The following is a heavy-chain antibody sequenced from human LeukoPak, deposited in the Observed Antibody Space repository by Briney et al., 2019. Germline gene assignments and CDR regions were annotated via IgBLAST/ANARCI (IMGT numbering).Heavy chain of an antibody. CDR3: ARHPSTGSYYSGYYYYMDV. J-gene: IGHJ6*03. Sequence: SETLSLTCTVSGGSISSSSYYWGWIRQPPGKGLGWIGNIYYSESTYYNPSLKSRVTISVDTSKNQFSLRLRSVTAADTAMYYCARHPSTGSYYSGYYYYMDVWGKGTTVTVSS. CDR2: IYYSEST. D-gene: IGHD1-26*01. CDR1: GGSISSSSYY. V-gene: IGHV4-39*01.